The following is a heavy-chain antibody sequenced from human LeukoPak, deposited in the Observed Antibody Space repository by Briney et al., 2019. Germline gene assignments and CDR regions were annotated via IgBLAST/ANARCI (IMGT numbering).Heavy chain of an antibody. V-gene: IGHV3-23*01. CDR2: ITGSGGTT. Sequence: PGGSLRLTCTASGFTFSTYAMSWVRQAPGKGLEWVSGITGSGGTTYHADSVKGRFTISRDNSKDTLYLQMNSLRAEDTAVYYCAKSITTRWYLLEYWGQGTLVTVSS. D-gene: IGHD4-23*01. CDR1: GFTFSTYA. J-gene: IGHJ4*02. CDR3: AKSITTRWYLLEY.